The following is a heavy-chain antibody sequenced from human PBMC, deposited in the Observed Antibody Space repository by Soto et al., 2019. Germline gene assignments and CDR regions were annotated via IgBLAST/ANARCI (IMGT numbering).Heavy chain of an antibody. CDR1: GGSFGDNY. CDR3: AAVTLGAVWTPLDH. CDR2: IYYSGST. J-gene: IGHJ4*02. D-gene: IGHD3-16*01. V-gene: IGHV4-59*03. Sequence: QVHLQESGPRLVKPSETLSLTCDVSGGSFGDNYWTRIRHFPGQGLEWIGFIYYSGSTNYNPSLKSRISISVDAAKAQFSLQLTSVTAADTALYYCAAVTLGAVWTPLDHWGQGILVTVSS.